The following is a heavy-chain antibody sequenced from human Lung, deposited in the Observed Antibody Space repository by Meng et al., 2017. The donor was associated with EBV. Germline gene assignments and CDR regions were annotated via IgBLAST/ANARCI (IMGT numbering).Heavy chain of an antibody. V-gene: IGHV4-34*01. Sequence: QGQLQKWGAGLWKPSETLSLTCGAYGGSFSGYYWSWIRQPPGKGLEWIGEINHSGSTNYNPSLKSRVTISVDTSKNQFSLKLSSVTAADTAVYYCARGRIKWLPLIWGQGTLVTVSS. J-gene: IGHJ4*02. CDR1: GGSFSGYY. D-gene: IGHD5-12*01. CDR2: INHSGST. CDR3: ARGRIKWLPLI.